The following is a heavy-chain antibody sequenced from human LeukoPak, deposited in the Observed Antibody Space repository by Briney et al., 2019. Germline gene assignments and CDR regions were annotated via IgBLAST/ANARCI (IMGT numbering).Heavy chain of an antibody. D-gene: IGHD3-10*01. V-gene: IGHV2-70*11. CDR1: GFSLSTSGMC. Sequence: SGPALVKPTQTLTLTCTFSGFSLSTSGMCVSWIRQPPGKALEWLARLDWDDDKYYSTSLKTRLTISKDTSKNQVVLTMTNMDPVDTATYYCARISRHYGSGSYYYFDYWGQGTLVTVSS. CDR2: LDWDDDK. J-gene: IGHJ4*02. CDR3: ARISRHYGSGSYYYFDY.